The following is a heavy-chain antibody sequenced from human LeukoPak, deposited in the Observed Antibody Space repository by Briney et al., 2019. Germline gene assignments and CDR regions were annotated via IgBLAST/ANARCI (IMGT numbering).Heavy chain of an antibody. V-gene: IGHV4-59*01. J-gene: IGHJ4*02. CDR2: IYYSGNT. Sequence: SETLSLTCTVSGDSISGYYWSWIRQPPGKGLEWIGYIYYSGNTNYNPSLKSRVTISVDTSKSQFSLKLSSVTAADTAVYYCTRGERLGLDSWGQGTLVTVSS. CDR1: GDSISGYY. CDR3: TRGERLGLDS. D-gene: IGHD6-19*01.